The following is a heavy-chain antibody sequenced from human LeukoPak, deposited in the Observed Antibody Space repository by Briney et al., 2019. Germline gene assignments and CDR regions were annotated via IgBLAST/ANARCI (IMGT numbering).Heavy chain of an antibody. Sequence: KSSETLSLTCTVSGGSISSSSYSWGWIRQPPGKGLEWIGSIYYSGSTYYNPSLKSRATISVDTSKNQFSLKLSSVTAADTAVYYCASSTIYGSGSYYTDPFDYWGQGTLVTVSS. D-gene: IGHD3-10*01. CDR2: IYYSGST. CDR1: GGSISSSSYS. CDR3: ASSTIYGSGSYYTDPFDY. J-gene: IGHJ4*02. V-gene: IGHV4-39*01.